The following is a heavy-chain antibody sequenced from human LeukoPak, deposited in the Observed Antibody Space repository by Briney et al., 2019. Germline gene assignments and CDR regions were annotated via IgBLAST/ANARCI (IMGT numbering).Heavy chain of an antibody. Sequence: GGSLRLSCAASGFTFHDHAMHWVRQAPGKGLEWVSGLSWNSGSIDYADSVKGRFTISRDNAKNSLYLQMNSLRAEDTALYYCAKGPGMATVKRYLDYWGQGTLVTVSS. V-gene: IGHV3-9*01. J-gene: IGHJ4*02. D-gene: IGHD5-24*01. CDR3: AKGPGMATVKRYLDY. CDR1: GFTFHDHA. CDR2: LSWNSGSI.